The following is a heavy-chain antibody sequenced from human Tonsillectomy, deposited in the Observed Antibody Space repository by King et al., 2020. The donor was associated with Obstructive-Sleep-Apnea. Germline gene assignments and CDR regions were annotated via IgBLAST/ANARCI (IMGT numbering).Heavy chain of an antibody. CDR2: ISYDGNNE. CDR1: GFTFSRYT. CDR3: ARVLGATMGFDY. Sequence: VQLVESGGGVVQPGRSLRLSCAASGFTFSRYTIQWIRQAPGKGLEWVALISYDGNNEYYADSVKGRFTLSRDNSKNTVSLQMNGLRAEDTAVYYCARVLGATMGFDYWGQGTLVTVSS. J-gene: IGHJ4*02. D-gene: IGHD1-26*01. V-gene: IGHV3-30*04.